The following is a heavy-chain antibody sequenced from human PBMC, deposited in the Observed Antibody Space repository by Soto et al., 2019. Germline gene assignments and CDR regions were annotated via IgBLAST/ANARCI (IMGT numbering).Heavy chain of an antibody. CDR2: INADYGNT. Sequence: QAQLVQSGAEVRKPGASVKVSCKASGYTFYSHSISWVRQAPGQGLEWMGRINADYGNTQYAQKFRGRVTMTTDTPTTTVYMELTNLSSDGTAVYYCARCVQGDYYYGMAVWGQGTTVTVSS. CDR1: GYTFYSHS. D-gene: IGHD1-1*01. V-gene: IGHV1-18*01. J-gene: IGHJ6*02. CDR3: ARCVQGDYYYGMAV.